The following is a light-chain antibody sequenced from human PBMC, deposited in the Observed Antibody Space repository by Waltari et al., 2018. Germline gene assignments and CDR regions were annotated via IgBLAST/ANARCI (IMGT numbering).Light chain of an antibody. CDR2: DAS. CDR1: QSISDY. V-gene: IGKV1-5*01. J-gene: IGKJ1*01. Sequence: DIQMTQSPSTLSPSLGDTFTITCRASQSISDYLAWYQQKPGKAPKLLIYDASTLKNGVPSRFSGSVSGTEFTLTISSLQPDDFATYYCQHYSGFSSRTFGQGTKVDIK. CDR3: QHYSGFSSRT.